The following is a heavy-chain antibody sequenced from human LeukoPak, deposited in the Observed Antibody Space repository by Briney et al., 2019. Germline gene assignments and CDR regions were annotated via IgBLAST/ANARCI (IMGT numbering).Heavy chain of an antibody. D-gene: IGHD3-22*01. CDR1: GYTFTSYA. CDR2: IIPIFGTA. V-gene: IGHV1-69*13. Sequence: ASVKVSCKASGYTFTSYAMNWVRQAPGQGLEWMGGIIPIFGTANYAQKFQGRVTITADESTSTAYMELSSLRSEDTAVYYCARGYYDSSGYYDAFDIWGQGTMVTVSS. CDR3: ARGYYDSSGYYDAFDI. J-gene: IGHJ3*02.